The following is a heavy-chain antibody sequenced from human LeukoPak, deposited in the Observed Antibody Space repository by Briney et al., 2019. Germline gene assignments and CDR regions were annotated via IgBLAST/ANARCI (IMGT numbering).Heavy chain of an antibody. CDR1: GYTFTSYD. V-gene: IGHV1-8*01. J-gene: IGHJ3*01. Sequence: GASVKVSCKASGYTFTSYDINWVRQATGQGLEWLGWMNPNSGNTGYAQKFQGRVTMTRNTSISTAYMELSSLRSEDTAMYYCVRDRSALRFYLSEIGHEESFDVWGQGTMVTVSS. CDR3: VRDRSALRFYLSEIGHEESFDV. D-gene: IGHD3-22*01. CDR2: MNPNSGNT.